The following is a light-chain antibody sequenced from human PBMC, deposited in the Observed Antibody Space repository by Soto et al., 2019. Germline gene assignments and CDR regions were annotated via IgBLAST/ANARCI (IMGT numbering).Light chain of an antibody. CDR1: SPNIGGNA. CDR2: SNN. CDR3: AAWEESLNGYV. Sequence: QSVLTQPPSASGTPGQRVTISCSGSSPNIGGNAVIWYQQLPGTATKVLIYSNNQRPSGVPDRFSGSKSGTSAALAISGPQSEDEADYYCAAWEESLNGYVCGTGTTLTVL. J-gene: IGLJ1*01. V-gene: IGLV1-44*01.